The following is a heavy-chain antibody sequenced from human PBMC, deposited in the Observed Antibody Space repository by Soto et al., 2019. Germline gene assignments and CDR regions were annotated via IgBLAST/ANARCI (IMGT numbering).Heavy chain of an antibody. D-gene: IGHD1-26*01. CDR2: IYYSGST. V-gene: IGHV4-31*03. CDR3: ARGMGGLLHFLYLDP. Sequence: KPSETLSLTCTVSGGSISSGGYYWSWIRQHPGKGLEWIGYIYYSGSTYYNPSLKSRVTISVDTSKNQFSLKLSSVTAADTAVYYCARGMGGLLHFLYLDPWGQGTLVTVSS. CDR1: GGSISSGGYY. J-gene: IGHJ5*02.